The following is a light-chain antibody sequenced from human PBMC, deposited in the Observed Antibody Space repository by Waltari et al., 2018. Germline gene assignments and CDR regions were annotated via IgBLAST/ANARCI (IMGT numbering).Light chain of an antibody. CDR3: QMYVRLPVT. J-gene: IGKJ1*01. Sequence: EIVLTQSPGTLALSPGERATLSCRASQSVGRALAWYQQKPGQAPRLLIYDTSPRATGISDKFSGSGSGTDFSLTISRVEPEDFAVYFCQMYVRLPVTFGQGTKVEVK. V-gene: IGKV3-20*01. CDR2: DTS. CDR1: QSVGRA.